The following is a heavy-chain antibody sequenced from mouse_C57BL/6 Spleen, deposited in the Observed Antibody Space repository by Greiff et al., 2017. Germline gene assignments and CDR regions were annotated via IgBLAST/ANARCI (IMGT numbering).Heavy chain of an antibody. CDR2: INPGSGGT. CDR3: ARSRDGYFPFDD. J-gene: IGHJ2*01. V-gene: IGHV1-54*01. Sequence: QVQLQQSGAELVRPGTSVKVSCKASGYAFTNYLIEWVKQRPGQGLEWIGVINPGSGGTHSNEKCKGKATLTADKSYSTAYMQLSSLTSEDSAVYVCARSRDGYFPFDDWGQGTTLTVSS. CDR1: GYAFTNYL. D-gene: IGHD2-3*01.